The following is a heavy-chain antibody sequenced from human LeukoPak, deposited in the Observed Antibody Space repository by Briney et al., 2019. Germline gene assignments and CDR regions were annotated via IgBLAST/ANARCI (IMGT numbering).Heavy chain of an antibody. Sequence: GGPPRLPCAASGFTFNSYWMHCVRQAKGKGLVWVSRINSDGSSTSYGDCVKGRFTISRDNAKNTLYLQMNSLRAEDTAVYYCARDRITMVRGIRGMDVWGKGTTVSVSS. CDR3: ARDRITMVRGIRGMDV. V-gene: IGHV3-74*01. CDR1: GFTFNSYW. CDR2: INSDGSST. D-gene: IGHD3-10*01. J-gene: IGHJ6*04.